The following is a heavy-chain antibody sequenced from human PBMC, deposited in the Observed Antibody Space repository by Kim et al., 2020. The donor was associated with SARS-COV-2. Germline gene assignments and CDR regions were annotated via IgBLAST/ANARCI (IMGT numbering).Heavy chain of an antibody. Sequence: SETLSLTCIVSGGSISSSSYYWGWIRQPPGKGLEWIGSIYYSGSTYYNPSLKSRVTISVDTSKNQFSLKLSSVTAADTAVYYCARQASFWSGYYTPYYFDYWGQGTLATVSS. D-gene: IGHD3-3*01. J-gene: IGHJ4*02. CDR3: ARQASFWSGYYTPYYFDY. V-gene: IGHV4-39*01. CDR1: GGSISSSSYY. CDR2: IYYSGST.